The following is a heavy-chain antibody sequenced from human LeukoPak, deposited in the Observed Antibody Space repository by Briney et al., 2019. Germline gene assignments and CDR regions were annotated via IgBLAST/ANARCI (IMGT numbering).Heavy chain of an antibody. CDR1: GSTFSSSG. V-gene: IGHV3-30*02. CDR3: AKETRGSYSDY. J-gene: IGHJ4*02. D-gene: IGHD5-12*01. Sequence: GGSLRLSCAASGSTFSSSGMHWVRQAPGKGLEWVAFISYDGSNRYYADSVKGRFTISRDNSKNTLYLQMNSLRAEDTAVYYCAKETRGSYSDYWGQGTLVTVSS. CDR2: ISYDGSNR.